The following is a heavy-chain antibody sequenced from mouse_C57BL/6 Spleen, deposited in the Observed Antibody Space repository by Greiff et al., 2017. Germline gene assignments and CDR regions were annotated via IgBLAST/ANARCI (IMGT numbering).Heavy chain of an antibody. J-gene: IGHJ2*01. D-gene: IGHD3-3*01. Sequence: QVQLKQPGAELVKPGASVKMSCKASGYTFTSYWITWVKQRPGQGREWIGDIYPGSGSTNYNEKFKSKATLTVDTSSSTAYMQLSSLTSEDSAVYYCARNPDSFPNDYWGQGTTLTVSS. CDR1: GYTFTSYW. CDR2: IYPGSGST. CDR3: ARNPDSFPNDY. V-gene: IGHV1-55*01.